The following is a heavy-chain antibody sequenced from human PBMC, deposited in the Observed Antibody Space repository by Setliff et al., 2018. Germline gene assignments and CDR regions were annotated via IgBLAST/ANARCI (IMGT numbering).Heavy chain of an antibody. Sequence: GGSLRLSCAASGFTFSSYWMHWVRQGPGKGLVWVLSINTAGGNTFYADSVKGRFTISRDNSKNTLYLQMNSLRAEDTAVYYCCSGSYLFVYWGQGSLVTVSS. V-gene: IGHV3-74*01. J-gene: IGHJ4*02. CDR1: GFTFSSYW. CDR3: CSGSYLFVY. D-gene: IGHD1-26*01. CDR2: INTAGGNT.